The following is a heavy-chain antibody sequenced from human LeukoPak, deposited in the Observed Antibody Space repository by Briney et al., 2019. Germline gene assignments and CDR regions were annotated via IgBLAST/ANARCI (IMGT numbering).Heavy chain of an antibody. CDR1: GGSISSYY. CDR3: AREWYSSGWYPEDAFDI. V-gene: IGHV4-59*01. CDR2: ISNSGST. Sequence: SETLSLTCTVSGGSISSYYWSCIRQPPGKGLEWIGYISNSGSTNYNPSLKSRVTMSVDTSKNQFSLKLSSVTAADTAVYYCAREWYSSGWYPEDAFDIWGQGTMVTVSS. D-gene: IGHD6-19*01. J-gene: IGHJ3*02.